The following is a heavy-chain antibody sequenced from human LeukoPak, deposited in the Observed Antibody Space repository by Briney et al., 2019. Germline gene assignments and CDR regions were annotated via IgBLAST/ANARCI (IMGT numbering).Heavy chain of an antibody. J-gene: IGHJ3*02. CDR2: IYYSGST. CDR3: ASVAAAGPHDAFDI. Sequence: KPSETLSLTCTVSGGSISGHYWSWVRQPPGKGLEWIGYIYYSGSTNYNPSFKSRVTISLDTSKNQFSLKLRSVTAADTAVYYCASVAAAGPHDAFDIWGQGTMVTVSS. D-gene: IGHD6-13*01. V-gene: IGHV4-59*08. CDR1: GGSISGHY.